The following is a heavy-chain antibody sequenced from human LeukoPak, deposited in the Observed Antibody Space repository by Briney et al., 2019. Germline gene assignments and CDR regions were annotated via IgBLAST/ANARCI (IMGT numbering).Heavy chain of an antibody. CDR2: INHSGST. Sequence: SETLSLTCAVYGGSFSGYYWSWIRQPPGKGLEWIGEINHSGSTNYNPSLKSRVTISVDTSKNQFSLKLSSVTAADTAVYYYARGRLGYSSGWYDFGVNNWFDPWGQGTLVTFSS. D-gene: IGHD6-19*01. CDR1: GGSFSGYY. J-gene: IGHJ5*02. CDR3: ARGRLGYSSGWYDFGVNNWFDP. V-gene: IGHV4-34*01.